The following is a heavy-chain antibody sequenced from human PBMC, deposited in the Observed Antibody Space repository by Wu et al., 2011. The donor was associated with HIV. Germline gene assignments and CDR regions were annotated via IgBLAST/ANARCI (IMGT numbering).Heavy chain of an antibody. CDR3: ARDAGGVRGVIITSTWFDP. Sequence: QVQLVQSGAEVKKPGASVKVSCKASGYIFTGYYMQWVRQAPRQGLEWMGWINSNSGDTTYAQKFRGRVTMTRDTSISTAYMELSGLRSDDTAIYYCARDAGGVRGVIITSTWFDPWGQGTLVTVSS. V-gene: IGHV1-2*02. J-gene: IGHJ5*02. CDR2: INSNSGDT. D-gene: IGHD3-10*01. CDR1: GYIFTGYY.